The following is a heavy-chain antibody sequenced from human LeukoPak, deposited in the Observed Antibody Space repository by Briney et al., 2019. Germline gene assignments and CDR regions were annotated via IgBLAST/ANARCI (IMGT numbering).Heavy chain of an antibody. J-gene: IGHJ4*02. CDR2: IRSKAYGGTT. D-gene: IGHD3-22*01. V-gene: IGHV3-49*03. CDR1: GFTFGDYA. CDR3: TRDQRYYYDSSGYYPFDY. Sequence: GGSLRLSCTASGFTFGDYAMSWFRQAPGKGLEWVGFIRSKAYGGTTEYAASVKGRFTISRDDSKSIVYLQMNSLKTEDTAVYYCTRDQRYYYDSSGYYPFDYWGQGTLVSVSS.